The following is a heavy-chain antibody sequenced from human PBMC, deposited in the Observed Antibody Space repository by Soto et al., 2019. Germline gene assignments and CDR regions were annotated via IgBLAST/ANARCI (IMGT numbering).Heavy chain of an antibody. CDR2: VSRDGTLY. Sequence: QVQLVESGGGVVQPGRSLRLSCSASGFIYSSCAMHWVRQVPGKGLEWLAVVSRDGTLYPYADSVKGRFTISRDNSRKMLYLQMNSLRPDDTAVYYCVKDRSDTWSFDYWGQGTLVTVSS. J-gene: IGHJ4*02. V-gene: IGHV3-30*18. D-gene: IGHD2-8*02. CDR3: VKDRSDTWSFDY. CDR1: GFIYSSCA.